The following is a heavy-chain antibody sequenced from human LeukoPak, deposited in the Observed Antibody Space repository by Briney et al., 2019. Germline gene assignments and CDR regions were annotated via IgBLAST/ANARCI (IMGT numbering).Heavy chain of an antibody. CDR3: ARSIMGATDFDY. V-gene: IGHV4-4*07. CDR2: IYTSGTT. Sequence: SETLSLTCSVSGGSISSYYWTWIRQPAGKGLEWIGRIYTSGTTNYNPSLKSRVSMSVDTSNNHFSLKLSSVTAADTAVYYCARSIMGATDFDYWGQGTLVTVSS. D-gene: IGHD1-26*01. CDR1: GGSISSYY. J-gene: IGHJ4*02.